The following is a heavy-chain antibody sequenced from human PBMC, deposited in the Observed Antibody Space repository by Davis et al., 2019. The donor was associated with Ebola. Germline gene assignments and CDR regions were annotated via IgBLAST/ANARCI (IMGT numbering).Heavy chain of an antibody. CDR1: GGSVSSGSYY. CDR3: ARGLGSSGSYFDY. D-gene: IGHD3-22*01. J-gene: IGHJ4*02. V-gene: IGHV4-61*01. Sequence: PSETLSLTCTVSGGSVSSGSYYWSWIRQPPGKGLEWIGYIYYSGSTNYNPSLKSRVTISVDTSKNQFSLKLSSVTAADTAVYYCARGLGSSGSYFDYWGQGTLVTVSS. CDR2: IYYSGST.